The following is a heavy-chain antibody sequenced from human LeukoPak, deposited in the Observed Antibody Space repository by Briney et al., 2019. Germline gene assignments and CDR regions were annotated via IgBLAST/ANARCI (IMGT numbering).Heavy chain of an antibody. J-gene: IGHJ4*02. Sequence: GGSLRLSCAASGFTFSSYAMSWVRQAPEKGLEWVATISGSGGGTYYADSVRGRFTISRDDSENTLYLQMNSLRAEYTAVYYCAKDHGRYRNNYFVYWGQGNLVTVSS. CDR2: ISGSGGGT. V-gene: IGHV3-23*01. CDR1: GFTFSSYA. D-gene: IGHD1-26*01. CDR3: AKDHGRYRNNYFVY.